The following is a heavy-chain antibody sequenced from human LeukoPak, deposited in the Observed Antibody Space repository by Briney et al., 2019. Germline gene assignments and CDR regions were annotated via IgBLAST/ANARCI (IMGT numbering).Heavy chain of an antibody. CDR3: ARALADNRGYYLGFDY. D-gene: IGHD3-22*01. J-gene: IGHJ4*02. CDR1: GLTFSSYW. Sequence: GGSLRLSCAASGLTFSSYWMHWVRQAPGKGLVWVSRINSDGSSTSYADSVRGRFSISRDNAKNTLYLQMNSLRPDDTAVYYCARALADNRGYYLGFDYWGQGTLVTVSS. CDR2: INSDGSST. V-gene: IGHV3-74*01.